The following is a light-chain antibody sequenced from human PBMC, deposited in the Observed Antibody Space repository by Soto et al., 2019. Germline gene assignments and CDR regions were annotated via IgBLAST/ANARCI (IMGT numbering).Light chain of an antibody. CDR2: GES. CDR3: QEYGGSPPRLT. V-gene: IGKV3-20*01. CDR1: RSVASNY. Sequence: EIVLTQSPGTLSLSPGERATLSCRASRSVASNYIVWYQQKPGQAPRLLIYGESGRATGIPDRFSGSGSETAFTLTISRLETEDFAVYYCQEYGGSPPRLTFGGGTKVDIK. J-gene: IGKJ4*01.